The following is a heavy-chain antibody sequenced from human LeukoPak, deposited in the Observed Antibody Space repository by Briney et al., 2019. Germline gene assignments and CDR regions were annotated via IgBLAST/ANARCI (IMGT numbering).Heavy chain of an antibody. V-gene: IGHV4-59*01. CDR1: GGSISSYY. CDR3: ASGTPPEYYDFWSGYGDV. Sequence: SETLSLTCTVSGGSISSYYWSWIRQPPGKGLEWIGYIYYSGSTNYNPSLKSRVTISVDTSKNQFSLKLSSVTAADTAVYYWASGTPPEYYDFWSGYGDVWGKGTTVTVSS. J-gene: IGHJ6*04. D-gene: IGHD3-3*01. CDR2: IYYSGST.